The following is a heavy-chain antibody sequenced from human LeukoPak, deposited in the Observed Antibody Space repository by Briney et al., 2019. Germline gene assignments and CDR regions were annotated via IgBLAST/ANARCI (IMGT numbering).Heavy chain of an antibody. CDR2: IKQDGSEK. CDR1: GFTFSSYW. CDR3: ARDILEYSSSWYDEAYYYYYYMDV. J-gene: IGHJ6*03. Sequence: GGSLRLSCAASGFTFSSYWMSWVRQAPGKGLEWVANIKQDGSEKYYVDSVRGRFTISRDNAKNSLYLQMNSLRAEGTAVYYCARDILEYSSSWYDEAYYYYYYMDVWGKGTTVTVSS. D-gene: IGHD6-13*01. V-gene: IGHV3-7*01.